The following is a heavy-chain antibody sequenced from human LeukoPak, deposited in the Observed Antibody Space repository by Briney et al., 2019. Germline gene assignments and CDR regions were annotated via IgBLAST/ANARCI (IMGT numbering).Heavy chain of an antibody. Sequence: PSETLSLTCTVSGGSISSSSYYWGWIRQPPGKGLEWIGSIYYSGSTYYNPSLKSRVTISVDTSKNQFSLKLSSVTAADTAVYYCARASFAATFVYYWGQGTLVTVSS. CDR1: GGSISSSSYY. CDR2: IYYSGST. J-gene: IGHJ4*02. D-gene: IGHD3-10*01. CDR3: ARASFAATFVYY. V-gene: IGHV4-39*01.